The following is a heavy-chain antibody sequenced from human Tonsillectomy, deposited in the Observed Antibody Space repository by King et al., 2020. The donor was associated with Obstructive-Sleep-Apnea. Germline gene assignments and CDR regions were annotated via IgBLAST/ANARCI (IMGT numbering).Heavy chain of an antibody. Sequence: VQLVESGGGLVQPGGSLRLSCAASGFTFSSYSMNWVRQAPGKGLEWVSYISSSSSTIYYADSVKGRFTISRDNAKNSLYLQMNSLRAEATAVYYCARGRGFGGWFFYDYWGQGTLVTVSS. CDR2: ISSSSSTI. D-gene: IGHD6-19*01. J-gene: IGHJ4*02. CDR3: ARGRGFGGWFFYDY. V-gene: IGHV3-48*01. CDR1: GFTFSSYS.